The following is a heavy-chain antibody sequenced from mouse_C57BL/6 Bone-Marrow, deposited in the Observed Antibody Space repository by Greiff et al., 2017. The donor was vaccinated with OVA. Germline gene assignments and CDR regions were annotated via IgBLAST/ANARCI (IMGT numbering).Heavy chain of an antibody. J-gene: IGHJ3*01. Sequence: QVQLQQSGAELVKPGASVKLSCKASGYTFTSYWMQWVKQRPGQGLEWIGEIDPSDSYTNYNQKFKGKATLTVDPSSSTAYMQLSSLTSEDAAVYDCSGVDYDGSSSSFAYWGQGTLVTVSA. D-gene: IGHD1-1*01. CDR3: SGVDYDGSSSSFAY. CDR1: GYTFTSYW. V-gene: IGHV1-50*01. CDR2: IDPSDSYT.